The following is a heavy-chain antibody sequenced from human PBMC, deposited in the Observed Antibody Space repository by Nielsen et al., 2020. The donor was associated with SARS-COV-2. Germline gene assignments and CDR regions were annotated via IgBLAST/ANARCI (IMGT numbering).Heavy chain of an antibody. V-gene: IGHV3-33*01. J-gene: IGHJ4*02. CDR1: GFTFSNYA. Sequence: GGSLRLSCAASGFTFSNYALHWVRQAPGKGLEWVGLMWSDGIATSYADSVKGRFTISRDNSKNMMFLDMKSLRADDTATYYCVRPKFSGNSVFDYWGPGTMVTVSS. CDR2: MWSDGIAT. CDR3: VRPKFSGNSVFDY. D-gene: IGHD4-23*01.